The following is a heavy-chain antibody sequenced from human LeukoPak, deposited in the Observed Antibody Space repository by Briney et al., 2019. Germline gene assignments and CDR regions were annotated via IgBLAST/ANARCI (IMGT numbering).Heavy chain of an antibody. J-gene: IGHJ1*01. Sequence: PSETLSLTCAVYGGSFSGYYWSWIRQPPGKGLDWIGEINHSGSTNYNPSLKSRVTISVDTSENQFSLKLSSVTAADTAVYYCGRGPYSSSWYSLEYFQHWGQGTLVTVSS. CDR3: GRGPYSSSWYSLEYFQH. V-gene: IGHV4-34*01. CDR1: GGSFSGYY. D-gene: IGHD6-13*01. CDR2: INHSGST.